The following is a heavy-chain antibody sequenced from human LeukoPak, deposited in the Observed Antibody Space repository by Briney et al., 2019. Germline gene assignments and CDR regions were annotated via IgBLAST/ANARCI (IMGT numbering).Heavy chain of an antibody. CDR2: ISGSAGST. CDR3: AKEAFYDSRKIDY. V-gene: IGHV3-23*01. CDR1: GFTFSNYA. Sequence: GGSLRLSCAASGFTFSNYAMSWVRQAPGKGLEWVSGISGSAGSTYYADSVKGRFTISRDNSKNTLYLQMYNQRAEDAAVYYCAKEAFYDSRKIDYWGQGTLVTVSS. D-gene: IGHD3-22*01. J-gene: IGHJ4*02.